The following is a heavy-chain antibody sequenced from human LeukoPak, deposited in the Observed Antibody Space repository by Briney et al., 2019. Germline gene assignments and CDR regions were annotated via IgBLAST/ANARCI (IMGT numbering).Heavy chain of an antibody. D-gene: IGHD3-16*01. CDR2: IIPIFGTA. V-gene: IGHV1-69*13. CDR1: GGTFSSCA. CDR3: ARDRGGEYYFDY. Sequence: SVKVPCKASGGTFSSCAISWVRQAPGQGLEWMGGIIPIFGTANYAQKFQGRVTITADESTSTAYMELSSLRSEDTAVYYCARDRGGEYYFDYWGQGTLVTVSS. J-gene: IGHJ4*02.